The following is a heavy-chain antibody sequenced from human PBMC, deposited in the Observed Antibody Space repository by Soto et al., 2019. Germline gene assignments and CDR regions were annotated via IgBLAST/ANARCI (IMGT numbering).Heavy chain of an antibody. CDR3: ARNESSNIYGMDV. V-gene: IGHV3-21*02. D-gene: IGHD6-6*01. CDR2: ISSSSFSI. CDR1: GFTFSSYS. J-gene: IGHJ6*02. Sequence: EVQLVESGGGLVKPGGSLRLSCAASGFTFSSYSMNWVRQAPGKGLEWVSSISSSSFSINYADSVKGRFSISRDNAQNSLHLQRNNLRAEDTAVYYCARNESSNIYGMDVWGPGTTVTVSS.